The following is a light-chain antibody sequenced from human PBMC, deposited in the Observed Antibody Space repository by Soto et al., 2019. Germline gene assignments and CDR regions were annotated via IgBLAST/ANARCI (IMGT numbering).Light chain of an antibody. V-gene: IGLV2-14*01. CDR1: SSDVGGYDY. J-gene: IGLJ1*01. CDR3: SSLTSGSTRV. Sequence: QSALTQPTSVSGSPGQSINISGTGTSSDVGGYDYVSWYQQHPDKAPKLIVYEVTHRPSGVSNRFSGSKSGNTASLTISGLQAEDEADYYCSSLTSGSTRVFGTGTKVTVL. CDR2: EVT.